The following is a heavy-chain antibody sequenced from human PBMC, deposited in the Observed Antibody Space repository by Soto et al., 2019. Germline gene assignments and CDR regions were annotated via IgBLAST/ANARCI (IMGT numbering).Heavy chain of an antibody. J-gene: IGHJ4*02. V-gene: IGHV3-23*01. CDR2: ITGSGGNT. D-gene: IGHD3-22*01. CDR1: GFTFSSYA. Sequence: GGSLRLSCAASGFTFSSYAMSWVRQAPGKGLEWVSSITGSGGNTYYADSVKGRFTISRDNSKNTLYLQMNSLRAEDTALYYCAKDLKYNFDTSGYYDHWGQGTLVTVSS. CDR3: AKDLKYNFDTSGYYDH.